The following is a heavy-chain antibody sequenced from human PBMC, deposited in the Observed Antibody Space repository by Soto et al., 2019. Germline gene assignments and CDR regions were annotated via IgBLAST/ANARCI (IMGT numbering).Heavy chain of an antibody. D-gene: IGHD6-13*01. V-gene: IGHV3-23*01. J-gene: IGHJ4*02. CDR3: AYSSTPFDY. CDR1: GFTFSSYA. Sequence: EVQLLESGGGLVQPGGSLRLSCAASGFTFSSYAMSWVRQAPGKGLEWVSAISGSGGSTYYADSVKGRFTISRDNSKNALYLQMTGVGAEDTAVYYGAYSSTPFDYWGQGTLVTVSS. CDR2: ISGSGGST.